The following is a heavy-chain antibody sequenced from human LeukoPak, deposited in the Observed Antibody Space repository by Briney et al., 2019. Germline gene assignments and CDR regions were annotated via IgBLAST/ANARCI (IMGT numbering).Heavy chain of an antibody. V-gene: IGHV3-23*01. J-gene: IGHJ4*02. Sequence: GSLRLSCAASGFTFSSYAMSWVRQAPGKGLEWVSAISGSGGSTYYADSVKGRFTISRDNSKNTLCLQMNSLRAEDTAVYYCAKGGLHLYYFDYWGQGTLVTVSS. CDR3: AKGGLHLYYFDY. CDR1: GFTFSSYA. CDR2: ISGSGGST. D-gene: IGHD2-21*02.